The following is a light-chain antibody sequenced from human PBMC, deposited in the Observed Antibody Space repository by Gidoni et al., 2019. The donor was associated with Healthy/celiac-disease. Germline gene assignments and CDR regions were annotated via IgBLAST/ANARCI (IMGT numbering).Light chain of an antibody. CDR2: GAS. CDR1: QSVRSN. J-gene: IGKJ2*01. Sequence: ELVMTQSPATLSVSPGERATLSCRASQSVRSNLAWYQQKPGQAPRLLIYGASPRAPGIPARFSGSGSGTEFTLTISSLQSEDFAVYCCQQYNNWPPYTFGQGTKLEIK. V-gene: IGKV3-15*01. CDR3: QQYNNWPPYT.